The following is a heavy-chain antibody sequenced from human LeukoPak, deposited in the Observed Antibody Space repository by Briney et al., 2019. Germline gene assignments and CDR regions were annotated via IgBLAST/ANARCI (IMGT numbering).Heavy chain of an antibody. CDR3: ATSSSGHDFLFDY. CDR1: GFTFNIAW. D-gene: IGHD5-12*01. J-gene: IGHJ4*02. V-gene: IGHV3-15*01. Sequence: GGSLRLSCAASGFTFNIAWISWVRQAPGKGLEWVGRIKSETDGGTTDYAAPVTSRFTISRDDSRNTLYLQTNSLNSEDSAMYYCATSSSGHDFLFDYWGQGTLVTVSS. CDR2: IKSETDGGTT.